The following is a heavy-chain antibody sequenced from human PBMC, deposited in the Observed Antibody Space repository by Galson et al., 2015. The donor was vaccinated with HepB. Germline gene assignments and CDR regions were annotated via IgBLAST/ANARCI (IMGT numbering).Heavy chain of an antibody. J-gene: IGHJ6*02. Sequence: SVKVSCKASGYTFTSYGISWVRQAPGQGLEWMGWISAYNGNTNYAQKLQGRVTMTTDTSTSTAYMELRSLRSDDTAVYYCARDSFGGLSYGDYRGFYYYYGMDVWGQGTTVTVSS. CDR1: GYTFTSYG. D-gene: IGHD4-17*01. CDR2: ISAYNGNT. CDR3: ARDSFGGLSYGDYRGFYYYYGMDV. V-gene: IGHV1-18*04.